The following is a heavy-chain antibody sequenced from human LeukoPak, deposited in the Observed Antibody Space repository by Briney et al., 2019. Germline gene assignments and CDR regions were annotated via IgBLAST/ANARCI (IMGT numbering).Heavy chain of an antibody. D-gene: IGHD2-2*01. J-gene: IGHJ4*02. CDR3: ARVVPAAPFDY. CDR2: ISSSGSTI. CDR1: GFTFSSYE. Sequence: GSLRLSCAASGFTFSSYETNWVRQAPGKGLEWVSYISSSGSTIYYADSVKGRFTISRDNAKNSLYLQMNSLRAEDTAVYYCARVVPAAPFDYWGQGTLVTVSS. V-gene: IGHV3-48*03.